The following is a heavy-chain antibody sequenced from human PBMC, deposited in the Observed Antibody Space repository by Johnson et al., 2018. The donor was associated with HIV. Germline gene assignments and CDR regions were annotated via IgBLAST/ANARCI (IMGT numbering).Heavy chain of an antibody. CDR2: ISYDGSNK. D-gene: IGHD6-13*01. CDR1: GFTFSSYA. CDR3: ARGGIAAAGDAFDI. Sequence: QEKLVESGGGLVQPGGSLRLSCAVSGFTFSSYAMHWVRQAPGKGLEWVAVISYDGSNKYYADSVKGRFTISRDNSKNTLYLQMNSLRAEDTAVYYCARGGIAAAGDAFDIWGQGTMVTVSS. V-gene: IGHV3-30-3*01. J-gene: IGHJ3*02.